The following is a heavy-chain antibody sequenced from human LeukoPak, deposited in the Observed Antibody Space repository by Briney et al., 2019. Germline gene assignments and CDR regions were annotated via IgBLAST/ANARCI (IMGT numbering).Heavy chain of an antibody. J-gene: IGHJ4*02. CDR2: ISGSGGST. V-gene: IGHV3-23*01. Sequence: GGSLRLSCAASGFTVNNNYMSWVRQAPGKGLEWVSAISGSGGSTYYADSVKGRFTISRDNSKNTLYLQMNSLRAEDTAVYYCAKDPPGAVALYWGQGTLVTVSS. CDR3: AKDPPGAVALY. D-gene: IGHD6-19*01. CDR1: GFTVNNNY.